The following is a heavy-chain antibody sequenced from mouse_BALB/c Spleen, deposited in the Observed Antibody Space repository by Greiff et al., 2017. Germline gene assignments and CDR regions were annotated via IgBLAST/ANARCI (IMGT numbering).Heavy chain of an antibody. V-gene: IGHV5-12-2*01. J-gene: IGHJ1*01. CDR1: GFTFSSYT. CDR2: ISNGGGST. D-gene: IGHD2-14*01. Sequence: DVKLQESGGGLVQPGGSLKLSCAASGFTFSSYTMSWVRQTPEKRLEWVAYISNGGGSTYYPDTVKGRFTISRDNAKNTLYLQMSSLKSEDTAMYYCARHDAAYYRYDWYFDVWGAGTTVTVSS. CDR3: ARHDAAYYRYDWYFDV.